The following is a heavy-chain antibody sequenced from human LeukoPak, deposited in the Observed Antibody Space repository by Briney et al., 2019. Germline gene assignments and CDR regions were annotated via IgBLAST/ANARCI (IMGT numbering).Heavy chain of an antibody. Sequence: PSETLSLTCTVSGGSISSYYWSWIRQPPGKGLEWIGYIYYSGSTNYNPSLKSRVTISVDTSKNQFSLKLSSVTAADTAVCYCARDRGSGWYLDAFDIWGQGTMVTVSS. D-gene: IGHD6-19*01. J-gene: IGHJ3*02. CDR1: GGSISSYY. CDR3: ARDRGSGWYLDAFDI. V-gene: IGHV4-59*01. CDR2: IYYSGST.